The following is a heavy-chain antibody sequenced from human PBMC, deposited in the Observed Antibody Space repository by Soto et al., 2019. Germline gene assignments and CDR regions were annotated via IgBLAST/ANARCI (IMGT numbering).Heavy chain of an antibody. Sequence: QVQLVQSGAEVKKPGASVKVSCKASGYTFTSYAIHWVSQAPGQRLEWMGWINAGNGNTKYSQKFQDRVTIARDTSASTAYMELSSLRSEDTAVYYCARDLGGWPDYWGQGTLVTVSS. CDR1: GYTFTSYA. D-gene: IGHD6-19*01. J-gene: IGHJ4*02. CDR2: INAGNGNT. CDR3: ARDLGGWPDY. V-gene: IGHV1-3*01.